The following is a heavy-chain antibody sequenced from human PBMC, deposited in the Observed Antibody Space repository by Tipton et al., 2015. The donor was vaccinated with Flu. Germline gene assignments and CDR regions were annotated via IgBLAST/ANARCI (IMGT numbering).Heavy chain of an antibody. CDR2: IYYSGST. CDR1: GGSISGYS. D-gene: IGHD3-10*01. J-gene: IGHJ6*02. Sequence: TLSLTCTVSGGSISGYSWSWIRQPPGKGLEWIGYIYYSGSTNYNPSLKSRVTISVDTSKNQFSLHLNSVTAADTAVYYCARVPLWFGELPSYGMDVWGQGTTVTVSS. CDR3: ARVPLWFGELPSYGMDV. V-gene: IGHV4-59*01.